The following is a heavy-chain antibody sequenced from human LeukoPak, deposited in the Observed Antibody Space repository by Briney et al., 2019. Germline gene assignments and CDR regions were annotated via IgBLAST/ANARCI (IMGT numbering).Heavy chain of an antibody. CDR1: GGSFSGYY. J-gene: IGHJ4*02. V-gene: IGHV4-34*01. CDR3: ARGYGNPTEKFDY. Sequence: PSETLSLTCAVYGGSFSGYYWSWIRQPPGKGLEWIGEINHSGSTNYNPSLKSRVTISVDTSKNQFSLKLSSVTAADTAVYYWARGYGNPTEKFDYWGKGTLVPVPS. CDR2: INHSGST. D-gene: IGHD4-11*01.